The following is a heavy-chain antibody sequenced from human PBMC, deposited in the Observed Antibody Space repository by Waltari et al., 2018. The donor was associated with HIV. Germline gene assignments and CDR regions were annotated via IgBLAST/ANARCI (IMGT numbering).Heavy chain of an antibody. J-gene: IGHJ6*02. D-gene: IGHD5-12*01. CDR3: ARGRGYSGYRRYYYYGMDV. Sequence: QVQLQQWGAGLLKPSETLSLTCAVYGGSFSGYYWSWIRQPPGKGLEWIGEINHSGSTNYNPSLKSRVTISVDTSKNQFSLKLSSVTAADTAVYYCARGRGYSGYRRYYYYGMDVWGQGTTVTVSS. CDR1: GGSFSGYY. V-gene: IGHV4-34*01. CDR2: INHSGST.